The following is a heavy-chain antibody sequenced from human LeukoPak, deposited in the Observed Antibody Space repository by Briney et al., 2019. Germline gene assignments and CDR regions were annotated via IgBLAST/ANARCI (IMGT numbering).Heavy chain of an antibody. D-gene: IGHD3-10*01. CDR2: ISYDGSNK. CDR1: GFTFSSYA. CDR3: ARAPGADGALDY. Sequence: GGSLRLSCAASGFTFSSYAMHWVRQAPGKGLEWVAVISYDGSNKYYADPVKGRFTISRDNSKNTLYLQMNSLRAEDTAVYYCARAPGADGALDYWGQGTLVTVSS. V-gene: IGHV3-30-3*01. J-gene: IGHJ4*02.